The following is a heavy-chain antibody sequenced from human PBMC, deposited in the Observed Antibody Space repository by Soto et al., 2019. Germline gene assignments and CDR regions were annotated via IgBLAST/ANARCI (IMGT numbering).Heavy chain of an antibody. CDR2: ISFDGSNK. D-gene: IGHD3-22*01. Sequence: PGGSLRLSCAASGFTFSNYGMRWVRQAPGKGLEWVAVISFDGSNKYYADSVKGRFTISRDNSKNTLYPQMISLRAEDTAVYYCAKPQYYDSSGYLFGYWGQGTLVTVSS. CDR1: GFTFSNYG. V-gene: IGHV3-30*18. J-gene: IGHJ4*02. CDR3: AKPQYYDSSGYLFGY.